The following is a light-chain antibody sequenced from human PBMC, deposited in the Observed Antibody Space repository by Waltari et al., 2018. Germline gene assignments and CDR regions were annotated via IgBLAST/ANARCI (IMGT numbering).Light chain of an antibody. CDR2: DVI. CDR1: SSDVGGYNY. Sequence: QSALTQPASVSGSPGQSITISCTGTSSDVGGYNYVSWYQQHPGKAPKVMIYDVINRPSGVSNRCSSSKSGNTASLTISGLQAEDEADYYCSTYTSTNTWVFGGGTRLTVL. V-gene: IGLV2-14*03. CDR3: STYTSTNTWV. J-gene: IGLJ3*02.